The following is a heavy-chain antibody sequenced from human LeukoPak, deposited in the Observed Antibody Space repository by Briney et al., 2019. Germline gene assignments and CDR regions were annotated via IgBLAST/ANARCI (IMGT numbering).Heavy chain of an antibody. V-gene: IGHV3-15*01. Sequence: GGSLRLSCAASGFTFSTYSMNWLRLAPGKGLEWVGRIKSKTDGGTTDYAAPVKGRFTISRDDSKNTLYLQMNSLKTEDTAVYYCTTSLRSYYFDYWGQGTPVTVSS. CDR3: TTSLRSYYFDY. D-gene: IGHD3-16*01. J-gene: IGHJ4*02. CDR1: GFTFSTYS. CDR2: IKSKTDGGTT.